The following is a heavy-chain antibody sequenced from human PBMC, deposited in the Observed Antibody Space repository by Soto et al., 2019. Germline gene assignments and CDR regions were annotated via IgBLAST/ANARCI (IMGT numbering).Heavy chain of an antibody. CDR1: GFTFSNYY. V-gene: IGHV3-7*03. Sequence: PGGSLRLSCNVSGFTFSNYYMSWVRQVPGRGLEWVAHIDHEGSEKFYVEYVKGRFTLSRDNAMNSLFLQMNSLRVDDTAVYFCARLEYGGSFDYWGQGNVVTVSS. CDR2: IDHEGSEK. J-gene: IGHJ4*02. CDR3: ARLEYGGSFDY. D-gene: IGHD2-15*01.